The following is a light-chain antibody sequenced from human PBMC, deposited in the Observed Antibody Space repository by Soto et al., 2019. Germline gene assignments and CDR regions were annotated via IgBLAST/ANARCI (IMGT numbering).Light chain of an antibody. CDR3: QQYNSYYT. Sequence: DILFTQSPCVLSASLGDRVTMTCRARQDFSNFLAWYQQKPGRAPKLLMYDASTLQSGVPSRFSGSGSGTEFTLTISSLQPDDFATYYCQQYNSYYTFGQRTKVDI. CDR1: QDFSNF. V-gene: IGKV1-9*01. CDR2: DAS. J-gene: IGKJ1*01.